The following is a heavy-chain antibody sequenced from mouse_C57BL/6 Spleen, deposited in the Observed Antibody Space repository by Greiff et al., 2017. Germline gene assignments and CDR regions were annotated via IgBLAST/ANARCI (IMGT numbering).Heavy chain of an antibody. CDR1: GYAFSSSW. J-gene: IGHJ2*01. CDR3: ARRDYYGSSSHFDY. CDR2: IYPGDGDT. Sequence: QVQLQQSGPELVKPGASVKISCKASGYAFSSSWMNWVKQRPGKGLEWIGRIYPGDGDTNYNGKFKGKATLTADKSSSTAYMQLSSLTSEDSAVYFCARRDYYGSSSHFDYWGQGTTLTVSS. D-gene: IGHD1-1*01. V-gene: IGHV1-82*01.